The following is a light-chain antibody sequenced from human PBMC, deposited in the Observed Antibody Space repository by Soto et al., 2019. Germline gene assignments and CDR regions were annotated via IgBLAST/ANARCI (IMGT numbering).Light chain of an antibody. J-gene: IGLJ3*02. CDR1: SSNIGSNV. V-gene: IGLV1-44*01. CDR3: ASWDDSLRAVL. Sequence: QSVLTQPPSASGTPGQRVIISCSGSSSNIGSNVVNWYQQVPGTVPKLLIYNNDQRPSGVPDRISGSKSGTSASLAISGLHSEDEANYYCASWDDSLRAVLFGGGTQLTVL. CDR2: NND.